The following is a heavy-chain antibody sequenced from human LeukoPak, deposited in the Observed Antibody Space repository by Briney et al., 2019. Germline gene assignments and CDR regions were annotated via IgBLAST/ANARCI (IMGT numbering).Heavy chain of an antibody. D-gene: IGHD3-10*01. Sequence: GGSLRLSCAASGFTFSSYSMNWVRQAPGKGLEWVSSISSSSSYIYYADSVKGRFTISRDTSRNTLYLQMNSLRAEDTAVYYCAKDLMRDRWFGESWGQGTLVTVSS. CDR1: GFTFSSYS. CDR3: AKDLMRDRWFGES. V-gene: IGHV3-21*01. J-gene: IGHJ1*01. CDR2: ISSSSSYI.